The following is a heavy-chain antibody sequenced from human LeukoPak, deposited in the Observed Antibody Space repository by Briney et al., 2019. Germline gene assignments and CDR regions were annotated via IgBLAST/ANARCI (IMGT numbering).Heavy chain of an antibody. CDR3: ARDSSSWYGYFQH. Sequence: PGGSLRLSCAASGFTFSSYNINWVRQAPGKGLEWVSYISSSSSTIYYADSVKGRFTISRDNAKNSLYLQMNSLRAEDTAVYYCARDSSSWYGYFQHWGQGTLVTVSS. V-gene: IGHV3-48*01. J-gene: IGHJ1*01. D-gene: IGHD6-13*01. CDR1: GFTFSSYN. CDR2: ISSSSSTI.